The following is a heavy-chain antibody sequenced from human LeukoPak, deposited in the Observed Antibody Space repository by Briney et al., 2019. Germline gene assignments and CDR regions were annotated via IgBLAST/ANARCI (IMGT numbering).Heavy chain of an antibody. CDR3: ARLVRGSYFDY. CDR2: IYSGGST. J-gene: IGHJ4*02. CDR1: GFTVSSNY. D-gene: IGHD1-26*01. V-gene: IGHV3-53*04. Sequence: GGSLRLSCAASGFTVSSNYMSWVRQAPGKGLEWVSVIYSGGSTYHADSVKGRFTISRHNSKNTLYLQMNSLRAEDTAVYYCARLVRGSYFDYWGQGTLVTVSS.